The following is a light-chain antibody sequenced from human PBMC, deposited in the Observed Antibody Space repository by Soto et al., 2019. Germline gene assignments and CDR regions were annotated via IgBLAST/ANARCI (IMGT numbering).Light chain of an antibody. V-gene: IGKV1-5*03. J-gene: IGKJ2*01. CDR3: QKYNSLYT. CDR2: KAS. Sequence: DIQMTQSPSTLSASVGDRVTITCRASQSISSWLAWYQQKPGKAPKLLIYKASSLESGVPSRFSGSGSGTEFTLTISSLQPDDYATYYCQKYNSLYTFGQGTKLELK. CDR1: QSISSW.